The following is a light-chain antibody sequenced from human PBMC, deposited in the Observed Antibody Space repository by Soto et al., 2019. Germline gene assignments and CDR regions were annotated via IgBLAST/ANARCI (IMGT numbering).Light chain of an antibody. CDR1: QSVTNSQ. Sequence: EIVLTQSPGTLSLSPGERATLFCRASQSVTNSQLAWYQQKPGQAPRLLTFGASSRATGIPDRFSGSGSGTDFTLTIARLEPEDFAVFFCQQHGSLPFTFGPGTKVDFK. CDR3: QQHGSLPFT. V-gene: IGKV3-20*01. CDR2: GAS. J-gene: IGKJ3*01.